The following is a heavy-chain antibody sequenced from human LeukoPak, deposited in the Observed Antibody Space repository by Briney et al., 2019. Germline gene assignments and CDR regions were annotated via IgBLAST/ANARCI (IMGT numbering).Heavy chain of an antibody. CDR2: ISSSSSYI. D-gene: IGHD6-19*01. Sequence: TGGSLRLSCAASGFTFSSYSMNWVRQAPGKGLEWVSSISSSSSYIYYAVSVKGRFTISRDNAKNSLYLQMNSLRAEDTAVYYCARAYPPGYSSGWYFDYWGQGTLVTVSS. V-gene: IGHV3-21*01. CDR3: ARAYPPGYSSGWYFDY. CDR1: GFTFSSYS. J-gene: IGHJ4*02.